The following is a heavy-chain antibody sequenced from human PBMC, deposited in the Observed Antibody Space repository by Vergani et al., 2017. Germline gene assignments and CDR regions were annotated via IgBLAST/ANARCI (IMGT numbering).Heavy chain of an antibody. V-gene: IGHV3-7*01. CDR2: IKEDGSEK. CDR3: ARKHISNYYDSSGYYYMGYYYGMDV. Sequence: EVQLVESGGGLVQPGGSLRLSCAASGFTLSSCWMSWVRQAAGKGLEWVANIKEDGSEKFYVDSVRGRFVISRDNAKNSLYLQLNSLRAEDTAVYYCARKHISNYYDSSGYYYMGYYYGMDVWGQGTTVTVSS. CDR1: GFTLSSCW. D-gene: IGHD3-22*01. J-gene: IGHJ6*02.